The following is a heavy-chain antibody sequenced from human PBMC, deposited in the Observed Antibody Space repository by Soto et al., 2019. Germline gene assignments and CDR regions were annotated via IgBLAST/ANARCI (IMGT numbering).Heavy chain of an antibody. Sequence: QVKLVQSGAEVKKPGASVKFSCKASGYTFRNYAVNWGRQAPGQGLEWMGSINTYNVNTNYAQSLQDRVSLAADTSTSTAFMELRSLRSDDSAVYYCAESPRGDMATDWGQGTLVIVSS. CDR3: AESPRGDMATD. CDR1: GYTFRNYA. D-gene: IGHD5-12*01. CDR2: INTYNVNT. J-gene: IGHJ4*02. V-gene: IGHV1-18*01.